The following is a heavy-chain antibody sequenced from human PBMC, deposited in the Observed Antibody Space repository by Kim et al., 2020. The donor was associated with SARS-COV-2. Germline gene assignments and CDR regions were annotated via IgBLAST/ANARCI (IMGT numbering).Heavy chain of an antibody. Sequence: GGSLRLSCAASGFTFSSYAMSWVRQAPGKGLEWVSAISGSGGSTYYADSVKGRFTISRDNSKNTLYLQMNSLRAEDTAVYYCAKVPDGYSYGSMRYWGQGTLVTVSS. CDR3: AKVPDGYSYGSMRY. V-gene: IGHV3-23*01. CDR2: ISGSGGST. D-gene: IGHD5-18*01. J-gene: IGHJ4*02. CDR1: GFTFSSYA.